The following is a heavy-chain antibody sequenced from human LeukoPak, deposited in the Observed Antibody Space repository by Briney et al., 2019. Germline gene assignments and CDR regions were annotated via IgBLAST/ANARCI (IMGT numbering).Heavy chain of an antibody. J-gene: IGHJ4*02. CDR1: GYTFTGYY. D-gene: IGHD3-22*01. CDR2: INPNSGGT. Sequence: ASVKVSCKASGYTFTGYYIHWVRHAPGQGLEWMGWINPNSGGTNYAQKFQGRVTMTRDTSISTASMELSRLRSDDTAVYYCASGGRLYDRSPYYHDYWGQGTLVTVSS. V-gene: IGHV1-2*02. CDR3: ASGGRLYDRSPYYHDY.